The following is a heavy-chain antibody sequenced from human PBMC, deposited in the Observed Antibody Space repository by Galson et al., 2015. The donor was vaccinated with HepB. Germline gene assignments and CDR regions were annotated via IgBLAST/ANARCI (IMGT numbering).Heavy chain of an antibody. J-gene: IGHJ5*02. V-gene: IGHV1-69*01. Sequence: VRQAPGQGLEWMGGTIPIFGTANYAQKFQGRVTITADESTSTAYMELSSLRSEDTAVYYCARDLGYYDFWSGSQGGWFDPWGQGTLVTVSS. CDR2: TIPIFGTA. D-gene: IGHD3-3*01. CDR3: ARDLGYYDFWSGSQGGWFDP.